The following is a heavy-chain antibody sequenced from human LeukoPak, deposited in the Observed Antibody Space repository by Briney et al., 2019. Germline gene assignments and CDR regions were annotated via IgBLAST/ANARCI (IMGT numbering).Heavy chain of an antibody. CDR1: GGTFSSYA. CDR2: IIPIFGTA. Sequence: SVKVSCEASGGTFSSYAISWVRQAPGQGLEWMGRIIPIFGTANYAQKFQGRVTITTDESTSTAYMELSSLRSEDTAVYYCARGPDVPATGDWFDPWGQGTLVTVSS. CDR3: ARGPDVPATGDWFDP. V-gene: IGHV1-69*05. D-gene: IGHD1-14*01. J-gene: IGHJ5*02.